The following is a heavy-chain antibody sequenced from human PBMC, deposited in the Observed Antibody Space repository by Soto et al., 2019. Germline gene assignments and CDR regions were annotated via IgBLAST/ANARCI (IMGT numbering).Heavy chain of an antibody. D-gene: IGHD4-17*01. CDR2: IFFSGNT. V-gene: IGHV4-31*03. J-gene: IGHJ4*02. CDR3: ARDNYGGMLDF. Sequence: SLSLTCPVSGCSILNGGHYWTWIRQHPGKGLEWIGRIFFSGNTHYNPALKSRLTFSLDTAKNQFSLKLTSVTAADTAIYYCARDNYGGMLDFRGPGTLVTVSS. CDR1: GCSILNGGHY.